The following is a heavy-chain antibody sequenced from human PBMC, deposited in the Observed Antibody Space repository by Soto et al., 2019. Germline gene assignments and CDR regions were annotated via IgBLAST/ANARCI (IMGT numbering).Heavy chain of an antibody. V-gene: IGHV3-33*01. CDR2: IWYDGSNE. D-gene: IGHD3-22*01. Sequence: QVQLVESGGGVVQPGRSLRVSCAASGFTFSSFGMHWVRQAPGKGLEWVAVIWYDGSNEYYADSLKGRFSISRDNSKNTLYLHMNSLRAEDTAVYYCARGLYDSSGCLDYWGQGTLGTVSS. CDR3: ARGLYDSSGCLDY. J-gene: IGHJ4*02. CDR1: GFTFSSFG.